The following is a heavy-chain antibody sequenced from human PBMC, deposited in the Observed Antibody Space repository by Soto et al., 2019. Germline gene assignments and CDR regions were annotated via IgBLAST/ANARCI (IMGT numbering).Heavy chain of an antibody. CDR2: IYYSGST. J-gene: IGHJ5*02. Sequence: SETLSLTCTVSGGSIGSYYWSWFRQPPGKGLEWIGYIYYSGSTYYNPSLKSRVTISVDTSKNQFSLKLSSVTAADTAVYYCARQLLGYCSSTSCPTGWFDPWGQGTLVTVSS. CDR1: GGSIGSYY. CDR3: ARQLLGYCSSTSCPTGWFDP. D-gene: IGHD2-2*01. V-gene: IGHV4-59*06.